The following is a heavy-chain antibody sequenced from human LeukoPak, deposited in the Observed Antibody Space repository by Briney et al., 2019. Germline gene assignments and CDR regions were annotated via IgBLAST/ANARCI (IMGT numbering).Heavy chain of an antibody. V-gene: IGHV3-23*01. J-gene: IGHJ3*02. CDR2: ISGSGGST. Sequence: PGGSLRLSCAASGFTFSSYAMSWVRQAPGKGLEWVSAISGSGGSTYYADSVKGRFTISRDNSKNTLYLQMNSLRAEDTAVYYCARDLLVGAPRPDAFDIWGQGTMVTVSS. CDR3: ARDLLVGAPRPDAFDI. D-gene: IGHD1-26*01. CDR1: GFTFSSYA.